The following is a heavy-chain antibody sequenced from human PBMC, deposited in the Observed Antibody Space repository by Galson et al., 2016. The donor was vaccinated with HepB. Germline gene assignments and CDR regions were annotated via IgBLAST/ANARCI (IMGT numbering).Heavy chain of an antibody. Sequence: SLRLSCAASGFTFSSYAMHWVRQAPGKALELVSDIRSNGDSTNYADSVKGRFTISRDTVKNTLYLQMSSLRAEDTAVYYCVRDRYYYASRKQFYYFDYWGQGTLVTVAS. D-gene: IGHD3-10*01. CDR1: GFTFSSYA. CDR3: VRDRYYYASRKQFYYFDY. V-gene: IGHV3-64D*06. J-gene: IGHJ4*02. CDR2: IRSNGDST.